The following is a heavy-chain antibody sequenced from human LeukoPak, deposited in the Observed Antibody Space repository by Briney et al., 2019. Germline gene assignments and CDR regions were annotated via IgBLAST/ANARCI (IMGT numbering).Heavy chain of an antibody. CDR2: FDPEDGET. D-gene: IGHD3-10*01. V-gene: IGHV1-24*01. Sequence: ASVKVSCKVSGYTLTELSMHWVRQATGKGLEWMGGFDPEDGETIYAQKFQGRVTMTEDTSTDTAYMELSSLRSEDTAVYYCATGAKPYYYGSGSPVHFDYWGQGTLVTVSS. CDR1: GYTLTELS. CDR3: ATGAKPYYYGSGSPVHFDY. J-gene: IGHJ4*02.